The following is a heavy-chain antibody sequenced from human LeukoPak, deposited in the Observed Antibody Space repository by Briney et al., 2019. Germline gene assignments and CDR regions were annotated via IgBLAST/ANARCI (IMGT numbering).Heavy chain of an antibody. CDR1: GGSISSSSYY. V-gene: IGHV4-39*07. J-gene: IGHJ3*02. CDR2: IYYSGST. Sequence: PSETLSLTCTVSGGSISSSSYYWGWIRQPPGKGLEWIGSIYYSGSTYYNPSLKSRVTISVDTSKNQFSLKLSSVTAADTAVYYCARDRPPDYGDLDAFDIWGQGTMVTVSS. CDR3: ARDRPPDYGDLDAFDI. D-gene: IGHD4-17*01.